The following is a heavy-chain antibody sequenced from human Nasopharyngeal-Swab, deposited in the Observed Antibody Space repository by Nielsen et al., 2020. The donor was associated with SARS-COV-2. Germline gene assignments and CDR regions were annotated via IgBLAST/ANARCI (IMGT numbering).Heavy chain of an antibody. V-gene: IGHV3-74*01. CDR3: VRGPSSGYANDACGV. CDR1: GFTFSSYW. Sequence: GGSLRLSCAASGFTFSSYWMHWVRQAPGKGLVWVSRINTDGTSTSYADSVKGRLTIARDNAKNTLYMQMNSLRDEDTAVYYCVRGPSSGYANDACGVWGQGTMVTVSS. D-gene: IGHD2-2*01. CDR2: INTDGTST. J-gene: IGHJ3*01.